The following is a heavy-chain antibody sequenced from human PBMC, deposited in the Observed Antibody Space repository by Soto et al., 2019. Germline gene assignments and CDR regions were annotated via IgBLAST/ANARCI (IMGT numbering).Heavy chain of an antibody. CDR2: IYYSGST. V-gene: IGHV4-39*01. J-gene: IGHJ4*02. CDR1: GGSISSSSYY. CDR3: ARLGSINYGGIVGY. D-gene: IGHD4-17*01. Sequence: QLQLQESGPGLVKPSETLSLTCTVSGGSISSSSYYWGWIRQPPGKGLEWIGSIYYSGSTYYNPSLKSRVTISVDTSKNQFSLKLSSVTAADTAVYYCARLGSINYGGIVGYWGQGTLVTVSS.